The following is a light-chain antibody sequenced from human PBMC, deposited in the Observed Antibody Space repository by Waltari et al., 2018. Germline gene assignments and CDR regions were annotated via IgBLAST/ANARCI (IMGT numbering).Light chain of an antibody. V-gene: IGKV1-33*01. J-gene: IGKJ5*01. CDR2: DAS. Sequence: CQASHDITNDLNWYQQKPGKAPKVLIYDASNLETGVPSRFNGSGSGTDFTFTISSLQPEDIATYYCQQYDNFPPFTFGQGTRLEIK. CDR1: HDITND. CDR3: QQYDNFPPFT.